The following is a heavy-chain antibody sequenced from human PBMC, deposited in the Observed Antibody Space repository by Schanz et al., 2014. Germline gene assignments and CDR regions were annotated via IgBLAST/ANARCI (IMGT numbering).Heavy chain of an antibody. CDR1: GFTFNSYW. Sequence: EVQLVESGGGLVQPGGSLRLSCAASGFTFNSYWMTWVRQAPGKGLEWVANIRQDGGLRYYVDSVKGRFIISRDSSKNTLFLQMNSLRPEDTALYFCARDEGRDGYNLAFDVWGQGTLVTVSS. V-gene: IGHV3-7*03. D-gene: IGHD5-12*01. J-gene: IGHJ3*01. CDR2: IRQDGGLR. CDR3: ARDEGRDGYNLAFDV.